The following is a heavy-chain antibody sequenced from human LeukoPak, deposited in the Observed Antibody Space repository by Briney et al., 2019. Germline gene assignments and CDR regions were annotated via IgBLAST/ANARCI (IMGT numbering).Heavy chain of an antibody. Sequence: SETLSLTCTVSGGSISSYYWSWIRQPPGKGLEWIGEINHSGSTNYNPSLKSRVTISVDTSKNQFSLKLRSVTAADTAVYYCARKRKFDCWGQGTLVTVSS. CDR1: GGSISSYY. J-gene: IGHJ4*02. V-gene: IGHV4-34*01. CDR2: INHSGST. CDR3: ARKRKFDC.